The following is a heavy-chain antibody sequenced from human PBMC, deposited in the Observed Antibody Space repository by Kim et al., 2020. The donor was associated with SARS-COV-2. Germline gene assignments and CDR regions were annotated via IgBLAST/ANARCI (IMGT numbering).Heavy chain of an antibody. J-gene: IGHJ6*02. D-gene: IGHD2-21*02. Sequence: GGSLRLSCAASGFTFSSYAMHWVRQAPGKGLEYVSAISSNGGSTYYANSVKGRFTISRDNSKNTLYLQMGSLRAEDMAVYYCAREKTDYGMGVWGQGTTVTVSS. V-gene: IGHV3-64*01. CDR1: GFTFSSYA. CDR3: AREKTDYGMGV. CDR2: ISSNGGST.